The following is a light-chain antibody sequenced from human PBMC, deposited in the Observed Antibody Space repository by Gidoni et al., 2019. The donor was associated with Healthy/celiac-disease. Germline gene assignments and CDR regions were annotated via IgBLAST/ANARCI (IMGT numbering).Light chain of an antibody. V-gene: IGLV1-44*01. Sequence: QSVLTQPPSASGPPGQRVTIPTSGRSSTIGSNTVNWYQQLPGTAPKLLIYSNNQRPSGVPDRFSGSKSGTSASLAISGLQSEDEADYYCEAWDDSLNGWVFGGGTKLTVL. J-gene: IGLJ3*02. CDR1: SSTIGSNT. CDR3: EAWDDSLNGWV. CDR2: SNN.